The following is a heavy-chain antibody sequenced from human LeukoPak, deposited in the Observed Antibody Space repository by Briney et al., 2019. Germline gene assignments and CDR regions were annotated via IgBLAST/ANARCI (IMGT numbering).Heavy chain of an antibody. CDR1: GFTFSSYG. CDR2: ISYDGGNK. CDR3: ASGASSAWYYFDY. Sequence: PGRSLRLSCAASGFTFSSYGMHWVRQTPGKGLEWVAVISYDGGNKYYADSVKGRFTISRNNSKNTLYLQMNSLRAEDTAVYYCASGASSAWYYFDYWGQGTLVTVSS. D-gene: IGHD6-19*01. V-gene: IGHV3-30*03. J-gene: IGHJ4*02.